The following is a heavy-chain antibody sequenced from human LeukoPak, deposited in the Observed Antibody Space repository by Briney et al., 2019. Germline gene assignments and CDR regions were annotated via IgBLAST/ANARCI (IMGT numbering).Heavy chain of an antibody. V-gene: IGHV3-23*01. D-gene: IGHD1-26*01. J-gene: IGHJ5*02. CDR3: AKDWELQWFDP. CDR1: GFTFSTYA. CDR2: ISGSGGGT. Sequence: HTGGSLRLSCAASGFTFSTYAMSWVRQAAGKGLEWVSLISGSGGGTYYADSVKGRFTISRDNSKNTLYLQMNSLRAEDTAVYYCAKDWELQWFDPWGQGTLVTVSS.